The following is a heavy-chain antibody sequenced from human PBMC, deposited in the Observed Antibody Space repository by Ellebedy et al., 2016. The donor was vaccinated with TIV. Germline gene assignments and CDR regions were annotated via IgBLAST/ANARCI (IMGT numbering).Heavy chain of an antibody. J-gene: IGHJ6*02. D-gene: IGHD4-17*01. V-gene: IGHV4-59*01. CDR2: IYYSGSP. Sequence: SETLSLTCTVSGGSISSYYWTWIRQPPGKGLEWIGYIYYSGSPMYNPSLKSRVTISVDTSKNQFSLKLSSVTAADTAVYYRARVTTSSFSSYYYGMDVWGQGTTVTVSS. CDR3: ARVTTSSFSSYYYGMDV. CDR1: GGSISSYY.